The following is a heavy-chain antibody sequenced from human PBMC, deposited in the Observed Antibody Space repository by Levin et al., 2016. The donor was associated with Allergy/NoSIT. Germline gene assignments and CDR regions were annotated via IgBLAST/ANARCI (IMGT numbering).Heavy chain of an antibody. J-gene: IGHJ6*02. CDR2: IYGSGTT. V-gene: IGHV4-59*08. CDR3: ARHVSILFNYYGMDV. CDR1: GGSISNYY. D-gene: IGHD3-3*01. Sequence: SETLSLTCSVSGGSISNYYWSWVRQPPGKGLEWIGYIYGSGTTNYNPSLKSRVTISVDTSKNQVSLKVRSVTAADTAVYYCARHVSILFNYYGMDVWGQGTTVTVSS.